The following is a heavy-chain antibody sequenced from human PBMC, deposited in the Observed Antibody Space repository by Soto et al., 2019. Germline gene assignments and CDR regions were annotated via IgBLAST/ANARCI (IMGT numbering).Heavy chain of an antibody. V-gene: IGHV4-4*02. J-gene: IGHJ4*02. CDR2: IYHGGNT. Sequence: QVQLQESGPGLVKPSGTLSLTCAISSGSITSSNWWSWVRQPPGKGLEWIGEIYHGGNTNYNPSLKSRRTISVDRSQNQFSLRLNSVTAADTAVYFCASHLIMPGTRGFDYWGQGSLVTVSS. CDR1: SGSITSSNW. CDR3: ASHLIMPGTRGFDY. D-gene: IGHD1-1*01.